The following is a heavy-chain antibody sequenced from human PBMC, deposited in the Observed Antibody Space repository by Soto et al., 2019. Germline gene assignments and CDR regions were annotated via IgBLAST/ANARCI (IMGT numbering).Heavy chain of an antibody. CDR3: ARDRDYRLYYYYGMDV. CDR1: GGSISSGGYY. J-gene: IGHJ6*02. CDR2: IYYSGST. D-gene: IGHD4-4*01. Sequence: SETLSLTCTVSGGSISSGGYYWSWIRQHPGKGLEWIGYIYYSGSTYYNPSLKSRVTISVDTSKNQFSLKLSSVTAADTAVYYCARDRDYRLYYYYGMDVWGQGTTVTVSS. V-gene: IGHV4-31*03.